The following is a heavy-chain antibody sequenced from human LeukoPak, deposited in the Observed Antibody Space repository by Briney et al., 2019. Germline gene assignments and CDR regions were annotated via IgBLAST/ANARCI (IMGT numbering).Heavy chain of an antibody. J-gene: IGHJ3*02. CDR1: GFTFSSYS. CDR3: ARQETSSYNGAFDI. D-gene: IGHD1-26*01. Sequence: GGSLRLSCAASGFTFSSYSMNWVRQAPGKGLEWVSYISSSSSTIYYADSVKGRLTISRDNAKNSLYLQMNSLRADDTAVYHCARQETSSYNGAFDIWGQGTMVTVSS. CDR2: ISSSSSTI. V-gene: IGHV3-48*04.